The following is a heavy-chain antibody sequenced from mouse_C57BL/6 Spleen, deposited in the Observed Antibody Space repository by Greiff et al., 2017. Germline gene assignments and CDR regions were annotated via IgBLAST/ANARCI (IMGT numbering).Heavy chain of an antibody. D-gene: IGHD2-5*01. CDR2: INPSNGGT. CDR1: GYNFTSYW. Sequence: QVQLQQPGTELVKPGASVKLSCKASGYNFTSYWMHWVKQRPGQGLEWIGNINPSNGGTNYNEKVKSKATLTVDKSSSTAYMQLSSLTSEDSAVYYCARGEEVYYSNFFYAMDYWGQGTSVTVSS. J-gene: IGHJ4*01. V-gene: IGHV1-53*01. CDR3: ARGEEVYYSNFFYAMDY.